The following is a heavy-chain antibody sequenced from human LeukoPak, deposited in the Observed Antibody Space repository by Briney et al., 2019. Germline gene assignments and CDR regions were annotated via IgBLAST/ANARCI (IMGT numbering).Heavy chain of an antibody. D-gene: IGHD6-19*01. Sequence: GRSLRLSCAASGLIFGSYAMDWVRQAPGKGLAWVASISYDGTNKYYADSVKGRFTTSRDDSKNTLYLQMNSLTTEDTAVYYCATSVSVAENAFDIWDQGTMVIVSS. CDR1: GLIFGSYA. CDR3: ATSVSVAENAFDI. J-gene: IGHJ3*02. V-gene: IGHV3-30*04. CDR2: ISYDGTNK.